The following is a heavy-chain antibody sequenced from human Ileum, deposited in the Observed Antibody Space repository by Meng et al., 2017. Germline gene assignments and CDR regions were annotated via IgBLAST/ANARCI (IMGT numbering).Heavy chain of an antibody. V-gene: IGHV3-30*07. CDR3: AKGVWYFDL. J-gene: IGHJ2*01. Sequence: GESLKISCEASGFTFSSYAMHWVRQAPGKGLEWVAVMSSDGTNKYYADSVKGRFTISRDNSKNTLYLQMNSLSAEDTAVYYCAKGVWYFDLWGRGTLVTVSS. CDR2: MSSDGTNK. CDR1: GFTFSSYA. D-gene: IGHD2-8*01.